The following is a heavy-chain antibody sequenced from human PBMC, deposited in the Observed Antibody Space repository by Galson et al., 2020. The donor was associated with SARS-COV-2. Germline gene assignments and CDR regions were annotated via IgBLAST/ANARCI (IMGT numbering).Heavy chain of an antibody. V-gene: IGHV1-24*01. CDR2: FDPRDDET. Sequence: ASVKVSCKDSGYSLTELSMDWVRQAPGKGLEWMGGFDPRDDETIYAQKFQGRVTMTEDKSTDTVYMELSSLRSDDTALYYCATSLIVPTINAFDLWPRDNGHRLF. CDR3: ATSLIVPTINAFDL. CDR1: GYSLTELS. J-gene: IGHJ3*01. D-gene: IGHD5-12*01.